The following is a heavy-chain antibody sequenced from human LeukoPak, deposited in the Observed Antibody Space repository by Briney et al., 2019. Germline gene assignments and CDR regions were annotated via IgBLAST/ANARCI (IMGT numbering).Heavy chain of an antibody. CDR2: IDASGMT. D-gene: IGHD2-8*02. Sequence: PSETLSLTCTVSGGSIRGDYWSWIRQPAGKGLEWIGRIDASGMTTHNPSLKSRVTMSADTSRSQLSLKLRSVTAADTAVYYCARDLVGFDLLDLWGQGTLVTVSS. CDR1: GGSIRGDY. V-gene: IGHV4-4*07. CDR3: ARDLVGFDLLDL. J-gene: IGHJ5*02.